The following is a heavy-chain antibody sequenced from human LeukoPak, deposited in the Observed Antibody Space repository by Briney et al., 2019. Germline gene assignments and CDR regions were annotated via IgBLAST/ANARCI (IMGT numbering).Heavy chain of an antibody. D-gene: IGHD3-10*01. CDR1: GGTFLSHT. J-gene: IGHJ5*02. Sequence: SVKVSCKTSGGTFLSHTFSWVRQAPGNGLEWMGKITPVIETANYAQTFQGRVSIYADKSTTTVYMDLSGLRPDDTAVYYCARVNLRGSNYNWFDPWGQGTRVTVSS. CDR3: ARVNLRGSNYNWFDP. CDR2: ITPVIETA. V-gene: IGHV1-69*08.